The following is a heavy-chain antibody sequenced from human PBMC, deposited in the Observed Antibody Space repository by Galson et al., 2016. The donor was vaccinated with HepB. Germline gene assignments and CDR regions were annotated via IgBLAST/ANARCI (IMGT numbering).Heavy chain of an antibody. V-gene: IGHV3-33*01. CDR2: IWHDGSKK. D-gene: IGHD2-2*01. CDR1: GFIFSNYG. CDR3: ARGPRYQVHYAMDA. Sequence: SLRLSCAASGFIFSNYGMYWVRQAPGKGLEWVALIWHDGSKKYYADSVKGRFTISRDNVENTVYLQMNSLTVEDTAIYFCARGPRYQVHYAMDAWGRGTTVTVS. J-gene: IGHJ6*02.